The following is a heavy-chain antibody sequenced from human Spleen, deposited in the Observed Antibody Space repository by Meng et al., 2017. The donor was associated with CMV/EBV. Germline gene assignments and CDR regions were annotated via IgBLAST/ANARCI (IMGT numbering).Heavy chain of an antibody. Sequence: ASVKVSCKPSGHTFTGYFIHWVRQAPGQGLEWMGWINPNSGDTEYAQKFQGRVTMTRDRSTSTAYMELSRLRSDDTAVYYCARGKNIVVLPAVIPHEVFDYWGQGTLVTVSS. V-gene: IGHV1-2*02. CDR1: GHTFTGYF. CDR3: ARGKNIVVLPAVIPHEVFDY. CDR2: INPNSGDT. J-gene: IGHJ4*02. D-gene: IGHD2-2*02.